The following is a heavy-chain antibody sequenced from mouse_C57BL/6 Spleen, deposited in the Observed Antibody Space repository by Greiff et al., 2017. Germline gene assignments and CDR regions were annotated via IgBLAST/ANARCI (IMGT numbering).Heavy chain of an antibody. Sequence: EVQLVESGGGLVKPGGSLKLSCAASGFTFSSYAMSWVRQTPEKRLEWVATISDGGSYTYYPDNVKGRFTISRDNAKNNLYLQMSHLKSEDTAMYYCARDDGYYVVWAYWGQGTLVTVSA. CDR1: GFTFSSYA. D-gene: IGHD2-3*01. CDR2: ISDGGSYT. J-gene: IGHJ3*01. V-gene: IGHV5-4*01. CDR3: ARDDGYYVVWAY.